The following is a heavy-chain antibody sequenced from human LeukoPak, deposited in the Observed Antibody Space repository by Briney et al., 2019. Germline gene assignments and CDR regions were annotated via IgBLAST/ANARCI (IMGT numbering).Heavy chain of an antibody. J-gene: IGHJ4*02. CDR2: IGTAGDP. CDR3: ARGGFGGYSYGPNIDY. D-gene: IGHD5-18*01. CDR1: GFTFSSYD. Sequence: PGGSLRLSCAASGFTFSSYDMHWARQATGKGLEWVSAIGTAGDPYYPGSVKGRFTISRENAKNSLYLQMNSLRAGDTAVYYCARGGFGGYSYGPNIDYWGQGPLVTVSA. V-gene: IGHV3-13*05.